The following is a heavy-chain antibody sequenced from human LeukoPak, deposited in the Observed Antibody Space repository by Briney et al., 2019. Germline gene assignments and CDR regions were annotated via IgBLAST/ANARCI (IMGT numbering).Heavy chain of an antibody. CDR2: IDWDDDK. D-gene: IGHD5-18*01. CDR1: GFSLSTSGMR. V-gene: IGHV2-70*04. Sequence: SGPTLVNPTQTLTLTCTFSGFSLSTSGMRVSWIRQPPGKALEWLARIDWDDDKFYSTSLKTRLTISKDTSKNQVVLTMTNMEPVDTATYYCARIRGYSYGYIFDYWGQGTLVTVSS. CDR3: ARIRGYSYGYIFDY. J-gene: IGHJ4*02.